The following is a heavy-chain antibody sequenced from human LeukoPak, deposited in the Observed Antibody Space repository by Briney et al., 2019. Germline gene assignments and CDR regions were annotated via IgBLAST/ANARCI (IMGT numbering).Heavy chain of an antibody. Sequence: PSETLSLTCTVSGVSIGSYYWSWIRQPPGKGLEWIGYIYYSGSTNYNPSLKSRVTISVDTSKNQFSLKLSSVTAADTAVYYCAREGYYYDSSGPRGAFDIWGQGTMVTVSS. CDR2: IYYSGST. CDR1: GVSIGSYY. CDR3: AREGYYYDSSGPRGAFDI. J-gene: IGHJ3*02. D-gene: IGHD3-22*01. V-gene: IGHV4-59*01.